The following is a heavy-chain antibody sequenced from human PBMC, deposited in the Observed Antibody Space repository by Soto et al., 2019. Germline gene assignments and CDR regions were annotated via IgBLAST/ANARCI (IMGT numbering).Heavy chain of an antibody. V-gene: IGHV4-4*02. Sequence: QVQLQESGPGLVKPSGTLSLTCAVSGGSISSSHWWTWVRQSPGKGLVYIGEISHSGTSNSNPSLKSRVTLSVDKSKIHFSLTLTSVTAADTAVYYCSRVVLTITRGAFDAWGQGTLVIVSS. D-gene: IGHD3-9*01. CDR2: ISHSGTS. CDR1: GGSISSSHW. J-gene: IGHJ3*01. CDR3: SRVVLTITRGAFDA.